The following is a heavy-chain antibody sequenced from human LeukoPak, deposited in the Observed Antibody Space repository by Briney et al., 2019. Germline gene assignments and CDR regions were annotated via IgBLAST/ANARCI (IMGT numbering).Heavy chain of an antibody. CDR2: INHSGST. V-gene: IGHV4-34*01. Sequence: PETLSLTCAVYGGSFSGYYWSWIRQPPGKGLEWIGEINHSGSTNYNPSLKSRVTISVDTSKNQFSLKLSSVTAADTAVYYCAREVPYCSSTSCYGAVDYWGQGTLVTVSS. J-gene: IGHJ4*02. CDR1: GGSFSGYY. CDR3: AREVPYCSSTSCYGAVDY. D-gene: IGHD2-2*01.